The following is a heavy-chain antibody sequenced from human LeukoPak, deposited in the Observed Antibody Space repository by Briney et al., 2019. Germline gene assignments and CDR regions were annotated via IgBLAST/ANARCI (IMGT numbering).Heavy chain of an antibody. CDR3: ATHTMGRKKTDY. CDR2: IYTSGST. CDR1: GGSISSGSYY. D-gene: IGHD3-10*01. V-gene: IGHV4-61*02. Sequence: SQTLSLTCTVSGGSISSGSYYWSWIRQPAGKGLEWIGRIYTSGSTNYNPSLKSRVTISVDTSKNQFSLKLSSVTAADTAVYYCATHTMGRKKTDYWGQGTLVTVSS. J-gene: IGHJ4*02.